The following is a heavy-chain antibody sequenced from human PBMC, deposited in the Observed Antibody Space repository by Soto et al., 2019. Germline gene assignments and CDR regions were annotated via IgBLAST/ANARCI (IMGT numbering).Heavy chain of an antibody. J-gene: IGHJ6*02. Sequence: QVQLQESGPGLVKPSGTLSLTCAVSGGSISSSNWWSWVRQPPGKGLEWIGEIYHSGSTNYNPSLKRRVPISVDKSKNQFSLKLSSGTAADTAVYYCARPPLATRYFDWLPGVGYYYGMDVWGQGTTVTVSS. CDR2: IYHSGST. D-gene: IGHD3-9*01. CDR3: ARPPLATRYFDWLPGVGYYYGMDV. V-gene: IGHV4-4*02. CDR1: GGSISSSNW.